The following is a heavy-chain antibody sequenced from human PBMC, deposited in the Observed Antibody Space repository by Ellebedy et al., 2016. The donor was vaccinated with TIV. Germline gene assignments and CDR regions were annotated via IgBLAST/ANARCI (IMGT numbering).Heavy chain of an antibody. CDR2: INHSGST. Sequence: SETLSLXXAVYGGSFSGYYWSWIRQPPGKGLEWIGEINHSGSTNYNPSLKSRVTISVDTSKNQFSPKLSSVTAADTAVYYCARGLSAAVAGINWFDPWGQGTLVTVSS. D-gene: IGHD6-19*01. CDR3: ARGLSAAVAGINWFDP. J-gene: IGHJ5*02. CDR1: GGSFSGYY. V-gene: IGHV4-34*01.